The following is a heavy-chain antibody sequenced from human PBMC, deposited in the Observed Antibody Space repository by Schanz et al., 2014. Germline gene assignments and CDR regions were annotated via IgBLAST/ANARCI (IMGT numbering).Heavy chain of an antibody. J-gene: IGHJ4*02. Sequence: QVQLVESGGGLVKPGGSLRLSCAASGFTFSSYAMHWVRQAPGKGLEWVAVMSYDGSNKYYADSVKGRFTISRDTPKNTLYVQMNSLRADDTAVYYCARDQSPYTNSSDVRYFDYWGQGSLVTVSS. CDR2: MSYDGSNK. V-gene: IGHV3-30-3*01. CDR1: GFTFSSYA. CDR3: ARDQSPYTNSSDVRYFDY. D-gene: IGHD6-6*01.